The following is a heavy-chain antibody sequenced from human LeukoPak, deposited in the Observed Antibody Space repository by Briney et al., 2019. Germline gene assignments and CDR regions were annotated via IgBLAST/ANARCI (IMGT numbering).Heavy chain of an antibody. CDR3: ARDTDSYGTDY. D-gene: IGHD5-18*01. Sequence: SETLSLTCTVSGGSISSYYWSWIRQPPGKGLEWIGYIYYSGSTNYNPSLKSRVTISVDTSKNQFSLKLSSVTAADTAVYYCARDTDSYGTDYWGQGTLVTVSS. CDR2: IYYSGST. V-gene: IGHV4-59*01. J-gene: IGHJ4*02. CDR1: GGSISSYY.